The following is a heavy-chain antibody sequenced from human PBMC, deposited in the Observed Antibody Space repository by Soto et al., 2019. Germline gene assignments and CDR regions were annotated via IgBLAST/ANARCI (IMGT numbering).Heavy chain of an antibody. V-gene: IGHV3-30*18. CDR3: VKDGSSGWPYYYGMDV. CDR1: GFTFSSYG. D-gene: IGHD6-19*01. J-gene: IGHJ6*02. Sequence: QVQLVESGGGVVQPGRSLRLSCAASGFTFSSYGMHWVRQAPGKGLEWVAVISYDGSNKYYADSLKGRFTVSRDSSKNTLYLQMSSLRAEDTAVYYCVKDGSSGWPYYYGMDVWGQGTTVTVSS. CDR2: ISYDGSNK.